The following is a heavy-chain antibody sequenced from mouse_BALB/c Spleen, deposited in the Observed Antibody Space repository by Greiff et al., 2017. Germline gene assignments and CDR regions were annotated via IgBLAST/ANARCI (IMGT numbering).Heavy chain of an antibody. CDR2: IWGDGST. J-gene: IGHJ1*01. Sequence: VQLQESGPGLVAPSQSLSITCTFSGFSLTGYGVNWVRQPPGKGLEWLGMIWGDGSTDYNSALKSRLSISKDNSKSQVFLKMNSLQTDDTARYYCARASYDYDEGAYWYFDVWGAGTTVTVSS. D-gene: IGHD2-4*01. V-gene: IGHV2-6-7*02. CDR1: GFSLTGYG. CDR3: ARASYDYDEGAYWYFDV.